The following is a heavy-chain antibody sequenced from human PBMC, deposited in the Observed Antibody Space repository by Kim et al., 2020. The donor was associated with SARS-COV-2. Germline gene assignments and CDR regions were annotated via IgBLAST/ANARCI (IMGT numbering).Heavy chain of an antibody. D-gene: IGHD5-18*01. CDR1: GGSISSGDYY. CDR2: IYYSGST. V-gene: IGHV4-30-4*01. Sequence: SETLSLTCTVSGGSISSGDYYWSWIRQPPGKGLEWIGYIYYSGSTYYNPSLKSRVTISVDTSKNQFSLKLSSVTAADTAVYYCARDWRSGRYSYGLSYGMDVWGQGTTVTVSS. J-gene: IGHJ6*02. CDR3: ARDWRSGRYSYGLSYGMDV.